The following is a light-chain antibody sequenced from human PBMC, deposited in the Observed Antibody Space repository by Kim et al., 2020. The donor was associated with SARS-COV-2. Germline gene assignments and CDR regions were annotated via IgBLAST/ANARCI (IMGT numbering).Light chain of an antibody. CDR1: QSISLW. Sequence: DIQMTQSPSTLSAFVGDRVTITCRASQSISLWLAWYQQKPGKAPKLLIYKASSLQTGVPSRFSGSGSGTEFTLTISSLQPDDSATYYCQQYNTYSGIFGQGTKLEI. CDR3: QQYNTYSGI. CDR2: KAS. V-gene: IGKV1-5*03. J-gene: IGKJ2*01.